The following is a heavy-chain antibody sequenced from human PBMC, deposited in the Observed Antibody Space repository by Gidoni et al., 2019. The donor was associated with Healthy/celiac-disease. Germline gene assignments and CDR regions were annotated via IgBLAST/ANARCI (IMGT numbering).Heavy chain of an antibody. CDR2: ISYDGSNK. CDR3: ARAQSPPLWFGEYPGSSFDY. V-gene: IGHV3-30*04. Sequence: QVQLVESGGGVVQPGRSLRLYCAASGFTFSSYAMHWVRQAPGKGLEWVAVISYDGSNKYYADSVKGRFTISRDNSKNTLYLQMNSLRAEDTAVYYCARAQSPPLWFGEYPGSSFDYWGQGTLVTVSS. D-gene: IGHD3-10*01. J-gene: IGHJ4*02. CDR1: GFTFSSYA.